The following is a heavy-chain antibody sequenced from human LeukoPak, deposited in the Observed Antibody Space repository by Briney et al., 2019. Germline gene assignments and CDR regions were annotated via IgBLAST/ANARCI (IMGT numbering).Heavy chain of an antibody. J-gene: IGHJ4*02. Sequence: GGSLRLSCAASGFTFGSYSMNWVRQAPGKGLEWVSSISSSSSYIYYADSVKGRFTISRDNAKNSLYLQMNSLRAEDTAVYYCARTYYYGSGSYYPSDYWGQGTLVTVSS. CDR3: ARTYYYGSGSYYPSDY. D-gene: IGHD3-10*01. CDR2: ISSSSSYI. CDR1: GFTFGSYS. V-gene: IGHV3-21*01.